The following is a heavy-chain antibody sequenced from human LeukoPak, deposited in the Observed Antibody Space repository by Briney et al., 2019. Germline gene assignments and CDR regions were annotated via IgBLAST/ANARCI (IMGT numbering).Heavy chain of an antibody. V-gene: IGHV4-39*07. CDR3: ARGYYDYVWGSYRYTPVSDY. CDR1: GGSISSSSYY. J-gene: IGHJ4*02. CDR2: IYYSGST. D-gene: IGHD3-16*02. Sequence: SETLSLTCTVSGGSISSSSYYWGWIRQPPGKGLEWLGRIYYSGSTYYNPSLKSRVTISVDTSKNQFSLKLSSVTAADTAVYYCARGYYDYVWGSYRYTPVSDYWGQGTLVTVSS.